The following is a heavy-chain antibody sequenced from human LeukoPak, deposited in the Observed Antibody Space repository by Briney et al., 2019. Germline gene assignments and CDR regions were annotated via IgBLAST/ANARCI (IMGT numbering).Heavy chain of an antibody. D-gene: IGHD3-16*01. J-gene: IGHJ4*02. CDR3: AREFEATGFWAFDY. CDR1: GLSFSSYW. Sequence: QSGGSLRLSCAASGLSFSSYWMHWVRQAPGKGLAWVSRMNSDGSATTYADSVKGRFTISRDNAKNTLYLQMNSLRAEDTAVYYCAREFEATGFWAFDYWGQGTLVTASS. V-gene: IGHV3-74*01. CDR2: MNSDGSAT.